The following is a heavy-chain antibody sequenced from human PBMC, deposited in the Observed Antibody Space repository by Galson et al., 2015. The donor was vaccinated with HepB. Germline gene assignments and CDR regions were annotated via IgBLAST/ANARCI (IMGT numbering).Heavy chain of an antibody. CDR1: GFSFMTYG. CDR3: ARDLGRGYYMDV. Sequence: SLRLSCAASGFSFMTYGMRWVRQAPGKGLEWVAPIGHDGTYRVYGDSVKGRFTISRDNSKKTLYLELNSLRAGDTAVYYCARDLGRGYYMDVTGRGTTVTVSS. J-gene: IGHJ6*03. CDR2: IGHDGTYR. V-gene: IGHV3-33*01. D-gene: IGHD2-15*01.